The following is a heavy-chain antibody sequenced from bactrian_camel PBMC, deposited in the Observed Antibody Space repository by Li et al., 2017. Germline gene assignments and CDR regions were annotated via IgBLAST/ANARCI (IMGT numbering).Heavy chain of an antibody. CDR2: NNREGTST. D-gene: IGHD3*01. CDR1: GKVNSRPC. Sequence: HVQLVESGGGAVQAGGSLILSCVATGKVNSRPCMAWFRQVPGQEREGIAVNNREGTSTYYSDPVKGRFTISHDRSKNMGYLRMNNLKPEDTGIYYCAADLRRCSISWHRRQEYNSWGQGTQVTVS. CDR3: AADLRRCSISWHRRQEYNS. J-gene: IGHJ4*01. V-gene: IGHV3-3*01.